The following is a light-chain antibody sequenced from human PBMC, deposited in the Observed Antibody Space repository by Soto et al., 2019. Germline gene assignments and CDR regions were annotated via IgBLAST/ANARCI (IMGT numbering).Light chain of an antibody. CDR2: GAS. CDR3: QQGGT. CDR1: QSVSSN. V-gene: IGKV3-15*01. J-gene: IGKJ3*01. Sequence: EIVMTQSPATLSVSPGERATLSCMASQSVSSNLAWYQQKPGQAPRLLIYGASTRATGIPARFSGSGSGTDFTLTIISLQSEDFAVYYCQQGGTFGPGTKVDIK.